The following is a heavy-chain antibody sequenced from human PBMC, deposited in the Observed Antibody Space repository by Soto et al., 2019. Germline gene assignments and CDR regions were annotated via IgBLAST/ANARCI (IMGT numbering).Heavy chain of an antibody. Sequence: EVELVESGGGLVQSGGSLRLSCAAYGFTFSSYWMSWVRQAPVKGLEWVANIKQDGSEKYYVDSVKGRFTMSRDNAKNSLYTQMTSLRAEDTAVYYCARGSTGDYYYGMDVWGQGTTVTVSS. J-gene: IGHJ6*02. CDR2: IKQDGSEK. D-gene: IGHD1-1*01. CDR3: ARGSTGDYYYGMDV. V-gene: IGHV3-7*04. CDR1: GFTFSSYW.